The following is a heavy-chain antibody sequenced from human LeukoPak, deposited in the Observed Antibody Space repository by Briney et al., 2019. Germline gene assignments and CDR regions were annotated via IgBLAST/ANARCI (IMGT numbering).Heavy chain of an antibody. CDR2: IDTSGNT. CDR3: ARVICSWYQDWYFDL. D-gene: IGHD6-13*01. CDR1: GGSISSYY. J-gene: IGHJ2*01. V-gene: IGHV4-4*07. Sequence: SETLSLTCTVSGGSISSYYWSWIRQPAGKGLEWIGRIDTSGNTNYKPSLKSRVTMSVDTSKKQFSLKLSSVTAADTALYYCARVICSWYQDWYFDLWGRGTLVTVSS.